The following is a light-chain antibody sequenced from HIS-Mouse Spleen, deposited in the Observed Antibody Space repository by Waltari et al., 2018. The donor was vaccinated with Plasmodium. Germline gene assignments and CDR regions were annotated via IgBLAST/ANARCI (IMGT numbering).Light chain of an antibody. CDR2: DAS. V-gene: IGKV3-11*01. CDR1: QSVSSY. Sequence: EIVLTQSPATLSLSPGERATLSCSASQSVSSYLAWYQQKSGQAPRLLIYDASNRATGIPARFSGSGSGTDFTLTISSLEPEDFAVYYCQQRSNWPRVLTFGGGTKVEIK. J-gene: IGKJ4*01. CDR3: QQRSNWPRVLT.